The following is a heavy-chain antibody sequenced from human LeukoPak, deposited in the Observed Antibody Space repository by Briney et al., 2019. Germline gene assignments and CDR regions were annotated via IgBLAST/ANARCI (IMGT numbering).Heavy chain of an antibody. CDR3: ARVLGYYYYMDV. CDR2: IFYSGRT. J-gene: IGHJ6*03. CDR1: GGSISSSTYY. Sequence: PSETLSLTCTVSGGSISSSTYYWGWIRQPPGKGLEWIGSIFYSGRTYYNPSLKSRVTMSVGTSKNQFSLRLSSVNAADTAVYYCARVLGYYYYMDVWGKGTTVTVSS. V-gene: IGHV4-39*07.